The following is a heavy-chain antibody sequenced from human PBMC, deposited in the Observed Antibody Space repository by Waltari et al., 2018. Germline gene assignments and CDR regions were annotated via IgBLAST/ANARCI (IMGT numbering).Heavy chain of an antibody. Sequence: QLQLQESGPGLVKPSETLSLTCTVSGGSISSSSYYCGCIRQPPGKGLEWIGSIYYSGSTYYNPSLKSRVTISVDTSKNQFSLKLSSVTAADTAVYYCARDTGGIAAAGTGFDYWGQGTLVTVSS. V-gene: IGHV4-39*07. D-gene: IGHD6-13*01. J-gene: IGHJ4*02. CDR3: ARDTGGIAAAGTGFDY. CDR2: IYYSGST. CDR1: GGSISSSSYY.